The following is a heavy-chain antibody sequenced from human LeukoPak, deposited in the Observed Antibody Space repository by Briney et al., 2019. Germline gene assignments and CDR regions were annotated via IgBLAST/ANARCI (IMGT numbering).Heavy chain of an antibody. CDR1: GFPFSSYA. CDR2: ISGGGGST. V-gene: IGHV3-23*01. D-gene: IGHD5-12*01. J-gene: IGHJ4*02. Sequence: GGSLRLSCAASGFPFSSYAMNWVRQAPGKGLEWVSTISGGGGSTYYADSVKGRFTISRDNSKNTLYLQMNSLRAEDQAVYYWAKNRRGYDHPPDYWGQGTLVTVSS. CDR3: AKNRRGYDHPPDY.